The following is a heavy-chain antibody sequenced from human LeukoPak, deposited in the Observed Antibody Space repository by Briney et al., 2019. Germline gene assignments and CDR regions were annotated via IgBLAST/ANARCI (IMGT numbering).Heavy chain of an antibody. Sequence: PPETLSLTCAVYGGSFSGYYWSWIRQPPGKGLEWIGEINHSGSTNYNPSLKSRVTISVDTSKNQFSLKLSSVTAADTAVYYCARVLYDSSGYYLDYWGQGTLVTVSS. D-gene: IGHD3-22*01. CDR3: ARVLYDSSGYYLDY. J-gene: IGHJ4*02. CDR2: INHSGST. CDR1: GGSFSGYY. V-gene: IGHV4-34*01.